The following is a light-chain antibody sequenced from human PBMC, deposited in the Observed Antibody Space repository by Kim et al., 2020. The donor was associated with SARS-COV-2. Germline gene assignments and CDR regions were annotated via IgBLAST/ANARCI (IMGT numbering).Light chain of an antibody. Sequence: APVKLTCTLSSGHSSNAIEWHQQQPEKGPRYLMKLNSDGSHTKGDGIPDRFSGSSSGAERYLTISSLQSEDEADYYCQTWGTGIWVFGGGTQLTVL. V-gene: IGLV4-69*01. CDR1: SGHSSNA. CDR2: LNSDGSH. CDR3: QTWGTGIWV. J-gene: IGLJ3*02.